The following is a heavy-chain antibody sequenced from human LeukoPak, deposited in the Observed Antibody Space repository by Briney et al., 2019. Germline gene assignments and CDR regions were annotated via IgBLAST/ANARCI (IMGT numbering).Heavy chain of an antibody. Sequence: ASVKVSCKTSGYTFTGYYMHWVRQAPGQGLEWMGSVAPNTGDTNYPQNFQGRVTMTRDTSISTAYMELSSLRYDDTAVYYCARGGWGSSPYFDYWGQGTLVTVSS. CDR3: ARGGWGSSPYFDY. J-gene: IGHJ4*02. V-gene: IGHV1-2*02. CDR2: VAPNTGDT. CDR1: GYTFTGYY. D-gene: IGHD6-6*01.